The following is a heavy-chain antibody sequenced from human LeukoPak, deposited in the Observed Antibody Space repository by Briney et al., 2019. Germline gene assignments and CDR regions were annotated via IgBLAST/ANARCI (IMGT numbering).Heavy chain of an antibody. V-gene: IGHV3-43*01. CDR1: GFTFDNFT. Sequence: GGSLRLSCAVSGFTFDNFTIHWVRQGPGKGLEWVSLIAWDGGSTFYVDSVKGRFTISRDNSKDSLYLQMDSLSTEDTGLYYCAKETSGYMDVWGKGTTVTVSS. CDR3: AKETSGYMDV. CDR2: IAWDGGST. J-gene: IGHJ6*03.